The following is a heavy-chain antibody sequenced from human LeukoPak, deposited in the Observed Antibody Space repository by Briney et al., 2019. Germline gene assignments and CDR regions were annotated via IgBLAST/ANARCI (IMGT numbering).Heavy chain of an antibody. CDR1: GGTFRSYG. V-gene: IGHV1-18*01. CDR3: ARDKSRYNYGYNY. D-gene: IGHD5-18*01. J-gene: IGHJ4*02. Sequence: ASVKVSCKASGGTFRSYGLNWVRQAPGQGLDWMGWISPYNGDTNYAQKFQGRVTVTTDTSTSTVYMELRSLRSDDTAVYYCARDKSRYNYGYNYWGQGTLVTVSS. CDR2: ISPYNGDT.